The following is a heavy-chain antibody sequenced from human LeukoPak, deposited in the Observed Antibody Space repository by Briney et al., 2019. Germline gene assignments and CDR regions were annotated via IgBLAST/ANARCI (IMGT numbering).Heavy chain of an antibody. V-gene: IGHV1-2*06. CDR1: GYTLTAYY. Sequence: ASVKVSCKASGYTLTAYYIYWVRQAPGQGLEWMGRINPNSGGTDYAQNFQGRVTMTGDTSISTAHMELSRLRSDDTAVYYCARGYCSGGTCYLVENWLDPWGQGTLVTVSS. CDR3: ARGYCSGGTCYLVENWLDP. CDR2: INPNSGGT. J-gene: IGHJ5*02. D-gene: IGHD2-15*01.